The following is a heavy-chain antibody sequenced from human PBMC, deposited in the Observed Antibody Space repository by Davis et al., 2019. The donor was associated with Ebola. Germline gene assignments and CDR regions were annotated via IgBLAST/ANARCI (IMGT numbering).Heavy chain of an antibody. J-gene: IGHJ6*02. CDR1: GFNFNDYA. Sequence: SLRLSCAGSGFNFNDYAMHWVRQGLGKGLEWVSGISWNSGVIAYADSVKGRFTISRDNAKNTLYLQMNSLRADDTAVYYCASHYGLDVWGQGTAVTVSS. V-gene: IGHV3-9*01. CDR2: ISWNSGVI. CDR3: ASHYGLDV.